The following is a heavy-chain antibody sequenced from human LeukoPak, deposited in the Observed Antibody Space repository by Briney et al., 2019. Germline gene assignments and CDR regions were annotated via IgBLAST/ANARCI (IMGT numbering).Heavy chain of an antibody. CDR1: GGSISSYY. D-gene: IGHD3-10*01. J-gene: IGHJ4*02. Sequence: SSETLSLTCTVSGGSISSYYWSWIRQPPGKGLEWIGYIYYSGSTNYNPSLKSRVTLSVDTSKNQFSLKLSSVTAADTALYYCAGIDHYGLYFDYWGQGTLVTVSS. CDR2: IYYSGST. CDR3: AGIDHYGLYFDY. V-gene: IGHV4-59*01.